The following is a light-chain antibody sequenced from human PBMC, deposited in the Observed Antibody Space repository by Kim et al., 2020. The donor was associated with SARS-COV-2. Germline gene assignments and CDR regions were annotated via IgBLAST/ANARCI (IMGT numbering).Light chain of an antibody. V-gene: IGLV2-14*03. CDR2: DVT. J-gene: IGLJ3*02. Sequence: QSALTQPASVSGSPGQWFTISCTGSNSDIGGYNYVSWYQQHPGKAPKLIIYDVTKRPSGVSDRFSGSKSGNTASLIISGLQADDEADYYCSSYTSSKTWVFGGGTKLTV. CDR1: NSDIGGYNY. CDR3: SSYTSSKTWV.